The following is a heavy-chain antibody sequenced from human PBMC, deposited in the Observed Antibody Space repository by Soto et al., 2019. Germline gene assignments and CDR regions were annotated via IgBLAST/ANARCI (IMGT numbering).Heavy chain of an antibody. V-gene: IGHV4-39*01. CDR1: GGSISSSSCY. J-gene: IGHJ4*02. Sequence: SETLSLTCTVSGGSISSSSCYWGWIRQPPGKGLEWIGSIYYSGSTYYNPSLKSRVTISVDTSKNQFSLKLSSVTAADTAVYYCARQAGYGYIYFDYWGQGTLVTVSS. D-gene: IGHD5-18*01. CDR2: IYYSGST. CDR3: ARQAGYGYIYFDY.